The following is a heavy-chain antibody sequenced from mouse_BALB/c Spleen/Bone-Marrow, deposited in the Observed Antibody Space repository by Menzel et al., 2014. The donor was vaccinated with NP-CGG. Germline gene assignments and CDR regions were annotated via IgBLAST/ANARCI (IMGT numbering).Heavy chain of an antibody. CDR1: GYTFTEYT. CDR3: ARRIPYGYAMDY. CDR2: INPNNGGT. J-gene: IGHJ4*01. V-gene: IGHV1-22*01. D-gene: IGHD2-2*01. Sequence: LQQSGPELVKPGASVKISCKTSGYTFTEYTMHWVKQSHGKSLEWIGTINPNNGGTSYNQKFKGKATLTVDKSSSTAYMELRSLTPEGSAVYYCARRIPYGYAMDYWGQGTSVTVSS.